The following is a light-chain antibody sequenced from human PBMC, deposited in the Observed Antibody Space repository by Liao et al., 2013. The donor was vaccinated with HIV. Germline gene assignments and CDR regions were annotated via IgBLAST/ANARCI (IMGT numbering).Light chain of an antibody. Sequence: SYELTQPPSVSVSPGQTASITCSGDELGDKDASWYQQKPGQSPVLVIYQHTKRPSGIPERFSGSNSGNTATLTISGTQAMDEADYYCQTWDSRTYVFGAGTKVTVL. CDR1: ELGDKD. V-gene: IGLV3-1*01. CDR3: QTWDSRTYV. J-gene: IGLJ1*01. CDR2: QHT.